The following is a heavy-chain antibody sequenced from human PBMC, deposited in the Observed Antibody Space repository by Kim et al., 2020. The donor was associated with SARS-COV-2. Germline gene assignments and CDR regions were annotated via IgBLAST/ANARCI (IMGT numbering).Heavy chain of an antibody. V-gene: IGHV1-24*01. Sequence: ASVKVSCKVSGYTLTELSMHWVRQAPGKGLEWMGGFDPEDGETIYAQKFQGRVTMTEDTSTDTAYMELSSLRSEDTAVYYCAIGQVGATSYYYYMDVWGKGTTVTISS. CDR1: GYTLTELS. D-gene: IGHD1-26*01. J-gene: IGHJ6*03. CDR2: FDPEDGET. CDR3: AIGQVGATSYYYYMDV.